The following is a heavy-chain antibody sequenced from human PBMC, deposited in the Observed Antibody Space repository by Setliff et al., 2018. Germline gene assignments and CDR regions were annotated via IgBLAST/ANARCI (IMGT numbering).Heavy chain of an antibody. Sequence: GASVKVSCKASGYTFTSYDINWVRQATGQGLEWMGWISGYNGNANYAQKVQGRVTMTTDTSTGTIYMELRSLRADDTAVYYCATSYSGSYYGYWGQGTLVTVSS. J-gene: IGHJ4*02. CDR2: ISGYNGNA. CDR3: ATSYSGSYYGY. CDR1: GYTFTSYD. D-gene: IGHD1-26*01. V-gene: IGHV1-18*01.